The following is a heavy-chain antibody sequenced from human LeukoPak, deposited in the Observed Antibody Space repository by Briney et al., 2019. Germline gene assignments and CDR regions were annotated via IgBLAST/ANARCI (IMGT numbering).Heavy chain of an antibody. CDR1: GFTFSTFS. J-gene: IGHJ4*02. D-gene: IGHD1-26*01. Sequence: PGGSLRLSCAASGFTFSTFSMNWVRQAPGKGLEWVSYISSSDSTKYYAHSVMGRFTISRDNAKNSLYLQMNSLRAEDTALYYCARGSATLMGGTHLDFWGQGTLVTVSS. CDR2: ISSSDSTK. V-gene: IGHV3-48*01. CDR3: ARGSATLMGGTHLDF.